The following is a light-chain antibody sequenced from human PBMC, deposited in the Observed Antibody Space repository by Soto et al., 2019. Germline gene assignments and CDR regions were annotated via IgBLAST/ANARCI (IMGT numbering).Light chain of an antibody. J-gene: IGKJ1*01. CDR2: GAS. CDR3: QQYDSSPKT. V-gene: IGKV3-20*01. CDR1: TGPVTSDY. Sequence: VVTQEPSLTVSPGGTVTLTCASSTGPVTSDYYPNWFQQKPGQAPRLLIYGASGRATGIPDRFSGSGSRTDFTLIITRLEPEDFAVYYCQQYDSSPKTFGQGTKVDIK.